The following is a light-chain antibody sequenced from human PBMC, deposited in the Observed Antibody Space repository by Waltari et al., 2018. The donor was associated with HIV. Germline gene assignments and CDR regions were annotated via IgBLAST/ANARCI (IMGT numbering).Light chain of an antibody. CDR1: TINYNS. V-gene: IGLV2-14*03. J-gene: IGLJ2*01. CDR2: EVT. CDR3: SSYTASGSVI. Sequence: QSALTQPASVSGSPGQSVTISCTGPTINYNSVSWYQQHPAKAPTLIIFEVTYRPSGVSNRLSGSKSGTTASLTISGLQGEDEAHYYCSSYTASGSVIVGGGTNLTVL.